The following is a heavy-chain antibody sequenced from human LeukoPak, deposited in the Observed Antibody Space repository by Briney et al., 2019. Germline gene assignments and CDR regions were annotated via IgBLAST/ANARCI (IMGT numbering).Heavy chain of an antibody. J-gene: IGHJ4*02. Sequence: PSETLSLTCSASGPSTISRYWSWIRHCPGRTLEWIGHIYNGRNTKYNPSLTSRVTISVDTSKNQFSLRMTSVTAADTAISYCAQTTGWPGFDFWGPGALVTVSS. V-gene: IGHV4-59*08. CDR3: AQTTGWPGFDF. D-gene: IGHD6-19*01. CDR1: GPSTISRY. CDR2: IYNGRNT.